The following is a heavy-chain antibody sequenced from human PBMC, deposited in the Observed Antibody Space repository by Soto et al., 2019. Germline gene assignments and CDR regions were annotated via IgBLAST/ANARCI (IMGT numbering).Heavy chain of an antibody. D-gene: IGHD5-18*01. CDR3: ARVDMDLIQRWLALDY. V-gene: IGHV3-7*05. CDR1: GFTFSSYW. Sequence: PGGSLRLSCASSGFTFSSYWMIWVRQAPGKGLEWVANIKQDGSEKYYVDSVKGRFTISRDNAKNPLYLQMNSLRAEDTAVYYCARVDMDLIQRWLALDYWGQGTLVTVSS. J-gene: IGHJ4*02. CDR2: IKQDGSEK.